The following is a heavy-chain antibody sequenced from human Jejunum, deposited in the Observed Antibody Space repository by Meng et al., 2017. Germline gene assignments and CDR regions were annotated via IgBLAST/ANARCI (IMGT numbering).Heavy chain of an antibody. CDR2: MYARGST. J-gene: IGHJ5*02. CDR3: ARELTSHTSWFDP. Sequence: SETLSLTCSVSGDSISSYYWSWIRQLAGKGLEWIGRMYARGSTNYNPSLRGRVSMSLDTSKNQLSLRLASLTAADTAVYYCARELTSHTSWFDPWGQGTLVTVSS. CDR1: GDSISSYY. D-gene: IGHD2-2*01. V-gene: IGHV4-4*07.